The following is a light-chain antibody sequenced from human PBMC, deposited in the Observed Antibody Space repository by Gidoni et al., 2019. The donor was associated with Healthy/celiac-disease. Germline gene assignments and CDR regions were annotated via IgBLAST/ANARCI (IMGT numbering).Light chain of an antibody. J-gene: IGLJ1*01. CDR3: SSYTSSSTPRV. CDR2: DVS. V-gene: IGLV2-14*03. CDR1: SSDVGGHNY. Sequence: QSALTQPASVSGSPGQSITISCTGTSSDVGGHNYVSWYQQHPGKAPKLMIYDVSNRPSGVSNRVSGSKSGNTASLTISGLQAEDEADYYCSSYTSSSTPRVFGTGTKVTVL.